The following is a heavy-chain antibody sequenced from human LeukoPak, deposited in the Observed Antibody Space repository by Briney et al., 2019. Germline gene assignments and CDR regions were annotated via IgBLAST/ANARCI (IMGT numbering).Heavy chain of an antibody. J-gene: IGHJ4*02. CDR3: ARVGIALTSPFDY. CDR1: GFTLGNFD. V-gene: IGHV3-11*01. D-gene: IGHD1-1*01. CDR2: MSSRGYPT. Sequence: GGSLRLSCAASGFTLGNFDLTWVRQAPGKGLEWISYMSSRGYPTYYAESVKGRFTISRDNAKNTLYLQMHNLRTDDTAVYFCARVGIALTSPFDYWGLGTLVAVSS.